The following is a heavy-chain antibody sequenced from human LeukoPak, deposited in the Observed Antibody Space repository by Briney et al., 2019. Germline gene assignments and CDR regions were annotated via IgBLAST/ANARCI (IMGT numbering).Heavy chain of an antibody. CDR1: GGSISSYY. V-gene: IGHV4-59*12. D-gene: IGHD6-13*01. J-gene: IGHJ5*02. CDR3: ARDRGSGSWSRGWFDP. Sequence: SETLSLTCTVSGGSISSYYWSWIRQPPGKGLEWIGYIYYSGSTNYNPSLKSRVTISVDTSKNQFSLKLSSVTAADTAVYYCARDRGSGSWSRGWFDPWGQGTLVTVSS. CDR2: IYYSGST.